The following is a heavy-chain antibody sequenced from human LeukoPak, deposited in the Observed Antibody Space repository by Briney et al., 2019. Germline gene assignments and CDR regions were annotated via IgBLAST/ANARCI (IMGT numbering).Heavy chain of an antibody. CDR1: GFTFSSYE. Sequence: PGGSLRLSCAASGFTFSSYEMNWVRQAPGKGLEWVSYISSSGSTIYYADSVKGRFTISRGNAKDSLYLQMNSLRAEDTAVYYCARAGKIYYYYMDVWGKGTTVTVSS. CDR3: ARAGKIYYYYMDV. CDR2: ISSSGSTI. V-gene: IGHV3-48*03. J-gene: IGHJ6*03. D-gene: IGHD3-10*01.